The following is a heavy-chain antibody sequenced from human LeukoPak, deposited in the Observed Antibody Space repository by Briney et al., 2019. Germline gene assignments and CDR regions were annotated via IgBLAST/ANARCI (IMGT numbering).Heavy chain of an antibody. V-gene: IGHV1-18*01. CDR3: ARSGVGYYYDSSGYYPLDY. CDR1: GGTFSSYA. Sequence: ASVKVSCKASGGTFSSYAISWVRQAPGQGLEWMGWISAYNGNTNYAQKLQGRVTMTTDTSTSTAYMELRSLRSDDTAVYYCARSGVGYYYDSSGYYPLDYWGQGTLVTVSS. D-gene: IGHD3-22*01. CDR2: ISAYNGNT. J-gene: IGHJ4*02.